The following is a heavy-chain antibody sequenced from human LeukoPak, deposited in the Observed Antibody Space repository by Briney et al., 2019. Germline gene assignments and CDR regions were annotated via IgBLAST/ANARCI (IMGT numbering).Heavy chain of an antibody. Sequence: GASVKVSCTVSVYTLTQLSIHWVRQAPGKGLVWVGGFDPEDGETIYAQKFQGRVTMTEDTSTDTAYMELSSLRSGDTAVYYCATNSPPVATIIRYYHYGMDVWGQGTTVTVSS. J-gene: IGHJ6*02. D-gene: IGHD5-12*01. CDR3: ATNSPPVATIIRYYHYGMDV. CDR2: FDPEDGET. CDR1: VYTLTQLS. V-gene: IGHV1-24*01.